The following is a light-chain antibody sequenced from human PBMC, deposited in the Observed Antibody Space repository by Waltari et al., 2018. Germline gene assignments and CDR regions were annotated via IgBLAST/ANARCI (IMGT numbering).Light chain of an antibody. J-gene: IGKJ2*01. V-gene: IGKV1-39*01. Sequence: DIQMTQSPSSLSSSVGDRVTIPCRASKSITRYLNWYQQKPGKAPKLLIYTTSTLQSDIPSRFSGSGSGTDFTLTISSLQPEDFATYYCQQSFNTPRTFGQGTKLEIK. CDR1: KSITRY. CDR3: QQSFNTPRT. CDR2: TTS.